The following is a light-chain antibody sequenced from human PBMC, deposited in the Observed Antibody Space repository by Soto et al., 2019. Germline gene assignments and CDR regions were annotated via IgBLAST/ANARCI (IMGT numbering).Light chain of an antibody. Sequence: DIQMTQSPSPLSASAGDRVTITCRASQTISRSLGWYQQKPGRAPKLLIYEVSRLTVGVPSTFSGSGSGTEFTLTISSLQPDDFATYYCLQYNTYPWAFGQGTKVEIK. V-gene: IGKV1-5*03. CDR2: EVS. CDR3: LQYNTYPWA. J-gene: IGKJ1*01. CDR1: QTISRS.